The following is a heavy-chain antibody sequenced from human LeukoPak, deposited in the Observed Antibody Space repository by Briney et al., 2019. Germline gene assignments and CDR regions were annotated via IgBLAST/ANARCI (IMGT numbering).Heavy chain of an antibody. V-gene: IGHV1-69*01. D-gene: IGHD3-16*02. CDR1: GGTFSSYA. CDR3: VRASLLRGLVGYYFDS. J-gene: IGHJ4*02. CDR2: IIPIFGTA. Sequence: SSVKVSCKASGGTFSSYAISWVRQAPGQGLEWMGGIIPIFGTANYAQKFQGRVTITADESTSTAYMELSSLRSEDTAVYFCVRASLLRGLVGYYFDSWGQGTPVTVFS.